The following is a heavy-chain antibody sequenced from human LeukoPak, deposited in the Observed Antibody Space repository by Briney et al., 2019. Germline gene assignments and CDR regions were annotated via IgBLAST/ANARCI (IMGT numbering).Heavy chain of an antibody. CDR1: GYTFTGYY. CDR2: INPNSGGT. D-gene: IGHD3-3*01. J-gene: IGHJ3*02. CDR3: ARDMIDVLRFLEWSLDAFDI. V-gene: IGHV1-2*02. Sequence: ASVKVSCKASGYTFTGYYMHWVRQAPGQGLEWMGWINPNSGGTNYAQKFQGRVTITRDTSASTAYMELRSLRSDDTAVYYCARDMIDVLRFLEWSLDAFDIWGQGTMVTVSS.